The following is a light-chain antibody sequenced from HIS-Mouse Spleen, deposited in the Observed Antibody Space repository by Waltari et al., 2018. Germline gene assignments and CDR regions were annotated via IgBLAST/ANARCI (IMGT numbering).Light chain of an antibody. J-gene: IGLJ2*01. CDR2: EDS. Sequence: SYELTQPPSVSVSPGQTARITCSGDALPKKYAYWYQQKSGQAPVLVLYEDSKRPSGIPERFSGSGSGTMTTLTISGAQVEDEADYYCYSTDSSGNHRVFGGGTKLTVL. CDR3: YSTDSSGNHRV. V-gene: IGLV3-10*01. CDR1: ALPKKY.